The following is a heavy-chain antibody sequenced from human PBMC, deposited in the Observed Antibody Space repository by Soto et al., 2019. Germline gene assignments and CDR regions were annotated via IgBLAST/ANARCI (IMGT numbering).Heavy chain of an antibody. CDR3: ASGTYYYDSSGYQSRYYYGMDV. CDR1: GGSISSSSYY. CDR2: IYYSGST. D-gene: IGHD3-22*01. V-gene: IGHV4-39*01. J-gene: IGHJ6*02. Sequence: SETLSLTCTVSGGSISSSSYYWVWIRQPPGKGLVWIGSIYYSGSTYYNPSLKSRVTISVNTSKNQFSLKLSSVAAADTAVYYCASGTYYYDSSGYQSRYYYGMDVWGQGTTVTVSS.